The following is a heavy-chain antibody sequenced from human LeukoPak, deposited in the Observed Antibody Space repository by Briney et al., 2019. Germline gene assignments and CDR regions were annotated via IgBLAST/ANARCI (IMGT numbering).Heavy chain of an antibody. D-gene: IGHD5-12*01. CDR2: ISASGGST. CDR1: GFTFSSYT. Sequence: GGSLRLSCAASGFTFSSYTMSWVRQAPGKGLEWVSAISASGGSTYYADSVKGRFTISRDNSKNTLYLQMNSLKAEDTAVYYCAKDLVATIEGDFDYWGQGTLVTVSS. CDR3: AKDLVATIEGDFDY. J-gene: IGHJ4*02. V-gene: IGHV3-23*01.